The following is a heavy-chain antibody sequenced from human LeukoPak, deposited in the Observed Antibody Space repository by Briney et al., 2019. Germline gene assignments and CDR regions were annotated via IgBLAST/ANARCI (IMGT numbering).Heavy chain of an antibody. V-gene: IGHV3-30*02. Sequence: GGSLRLSCAASGFTFSSYGMHWVRQAPGKGLEWVAFIRYDGSNKYYADSVKGRFTISRDNSKNTLYLQMNSLRAEDTAVYYCAKDFYSSSWSNYFDYWGQGTLVTVSS. CDR2: IRYDGSNK. D-gene: IGHD6-13*01. J-gene: IGHJ4*02. CDR3: AKDFYSSSWSNYFDY. CDR1: GFTFSSYG.